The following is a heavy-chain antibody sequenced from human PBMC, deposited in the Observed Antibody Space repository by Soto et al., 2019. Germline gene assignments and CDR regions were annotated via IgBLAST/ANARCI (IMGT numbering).Heavy chain of an antibody. CDR2: IAGKT. Sequence: EVHLLQSGGGLVQPGGSLRLSCATSGFTLSNSVMSWVRQAPGKGLEWVSTIAGKTYYSASVKGRFTIARDNSQSTLYLQLNSLRAEDTAVYYCTRKIDVPTGMLAHWGQGTLVTVSS. V-gene: IGHV3-23*01. CDR3: TRKIDVPTGMLAH. D-gene: IGHD1-1*01. J-gene: IGHJ5*02. CDR1: GFTLSNSV.